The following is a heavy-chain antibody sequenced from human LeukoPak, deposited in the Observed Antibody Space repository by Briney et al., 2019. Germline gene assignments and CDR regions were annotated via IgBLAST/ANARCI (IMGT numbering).Heavy chain of an antibody. CDR1: GFTVSSNY. CDR3: ARSALGRRFGFGGIFALYYFDY. D-gene: IGHD3-16*02. Sequence: PGGSLRLSCAASGFTVSSNYMSWVRQAPGKGLVWVSRISSDGSRTNYADSVKGRFTISRDNAKNTVYLQMNSLRAEDTAVYYCARSALGRRFGFGGIFALYYFDYWGQGTLVTVSS. J-gene: IGHJ4*02. V-gene: IGHV3-74*01. CDR2: ISSDGSRT.